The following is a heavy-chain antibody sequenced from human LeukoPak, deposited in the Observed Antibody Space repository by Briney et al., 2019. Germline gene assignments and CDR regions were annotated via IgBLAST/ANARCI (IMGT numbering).Heavy chain of an antibody. CDR2: IYSGGST. V-gene: IGHV3-66*01. D-gene: IGHD3-22*01. CDR1: GSTVSSNY. J-gene: IGHJ4*02. Sequence: PGGSLRLSCAASGSTVSSNYMSWVRQAPGKGLEWVSVIYSGGSTYYADSVKGRFTISRDNSKNTLYLQMNSLRAEDTAVYYCASIRDSSGYYWFDYWGQGTLVTVS. CDR3: ASIRDSSGYYWFDY.